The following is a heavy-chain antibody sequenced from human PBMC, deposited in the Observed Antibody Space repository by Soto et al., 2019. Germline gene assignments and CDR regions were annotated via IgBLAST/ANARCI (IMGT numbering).Heavy chain of an antibody. V-gene: IGHV4-31*03. Sequence: PSETLSLTCTVSGGSISSGGYYWSWIRQHPGKGLEWIGYIYYSGSTYYNPSLKSRVTISVDTSKNQFSLKLSSVTAADTAVYYCARHLSYSSSWYLAGMDVWGQGTTVTVSS. D-gene: IGHD6-13*01. J-gene: IGHJ6*02. CDR2: IYYSGST. CDR1: GGSISSGGYY. CDR3: ARHLSYSSSWYLAGMDV.